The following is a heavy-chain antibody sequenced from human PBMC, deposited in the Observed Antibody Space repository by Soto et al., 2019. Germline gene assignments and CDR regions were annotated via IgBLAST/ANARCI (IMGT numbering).Heavy chain of an antibody. V-gene: IGHV1-69*01. Sequence: QVQLVQSGAEVKKPGSSVKVSCKASGGTFSSYAISWVRQAPGQGLEWIGGIIPIFATENYAQKFQGRVTITADESTRTAYMELSSLRSDDTPVYYCTREVGATLNGFDPWGQGTLLTVSS. CDR2: IIPIFATE. D-gene: IGHD1-26*01. CDR1: GGTFSSYA. J-gene: IGHJ5*02. CDR3: TREVGATLNGFDP.